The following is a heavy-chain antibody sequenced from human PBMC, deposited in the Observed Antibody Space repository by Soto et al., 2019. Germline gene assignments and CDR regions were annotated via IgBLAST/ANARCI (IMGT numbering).Heavy chain of an antibody. J-gene: IGHJ4*02. V-gene: IGHV3-21*02. CDR1: GFTFNTHS. CDR3: ARKGADFGVVTPFDS. CDR2: ISSTGSYI. D-gene: IGHD3-3*01. Sequence: EVQLVESGGGLVKPGGSLRLSCAASGFTFNTHSMNWVRQTPGKGLEWVSSISSTGSYIYYADSVKGRFTISRDNAKNSLYLQVNSLRAEDTAVYFCARKGADFGVVTPFDSWGQGVLVTVSS.